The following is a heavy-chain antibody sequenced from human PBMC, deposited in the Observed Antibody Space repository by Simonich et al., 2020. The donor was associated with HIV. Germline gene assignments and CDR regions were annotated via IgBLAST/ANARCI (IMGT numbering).Heavy chain of an antibody. D-gene: IGHD3-16*01. J-gene: IGHJ4*02. Sequence: QVQLVQSGAEVKKPGASVKVSCKASGYTFTGNYMHWVRQAPGQGLEWMGWINPTSGVTNDAQNFQGRVTLTSDTSISTAYMELSGLRSDDTAVYYCASGMMGFDYWGQGTLVTVSS. CDR2: INPTSGVT. CDR3: ASGMMGFDY. V-gene: IGHV1-2*02. CDR1: GYTFTGNY.